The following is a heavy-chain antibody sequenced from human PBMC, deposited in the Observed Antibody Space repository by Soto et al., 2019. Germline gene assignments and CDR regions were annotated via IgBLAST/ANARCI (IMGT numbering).Heavy chain of an antibody. J-gene: IGHJ5*02. Sequence: ASVKVSCKASGYTFTGYYMHWVRQAPGQRLEWMGWINANSGGTNYAQKFQGRVTMTRDTSISTAYMELSRLRSDDTAVYYCASQYCSGGSCYSSWFDPWGQGTLVTVSS. CDR2: INANSGGT. V-gene: IGHV1-2*02. CDR3: ASQYCSGGSCYSSWFDP. CDR1: GYTFTGYY. D-gene: IGHD2-15*01.